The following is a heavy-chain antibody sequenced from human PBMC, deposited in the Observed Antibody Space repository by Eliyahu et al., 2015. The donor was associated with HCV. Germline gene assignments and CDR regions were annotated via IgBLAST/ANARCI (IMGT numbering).Heavy chain of an antibody. CDR1: GFPFRSYG. J-gene: IGHJ6*02. D-gene: IGHD6-19*01. V-gene: IGHV3-30*03. Sequence: QVQLVESGGGAVQPGTSLRLSCAASGFPFRSYGLNWVRQAPGKGLEXVAXLSYNGNNKYYTDSVKGRFTISRDNSKNTLYLQMNSLRPDDTAVYYCARGSSGSGMDVWGHGTTVTVSS. CDR2: LSYNGNNK. CDR3: ARGSSGSGMDV.